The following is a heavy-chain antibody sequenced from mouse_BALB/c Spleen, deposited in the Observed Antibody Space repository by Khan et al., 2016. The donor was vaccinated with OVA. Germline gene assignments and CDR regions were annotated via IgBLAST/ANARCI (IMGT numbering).Heavy chain of an antibody. CDR2: IWGDGST. CDR3: VSLYYGGSFYAMDY. J-gene: IGHJ4*01. CDR1: GFSLTSSG. Sequence: QVQLKESGPGLVAPSQSLSITCTFSGFSLTSSGVSWVRQPPGKGLEWLGVIWGDGSTNYHSDLKSRLSISTDDSKSHVFLKLNSLQTDDTAAYYCVSLYYGGSFYAMDYWGQGTSVTVAS. V-gene: IGHV2-3*01. D-gene: IGHD1-1*01.